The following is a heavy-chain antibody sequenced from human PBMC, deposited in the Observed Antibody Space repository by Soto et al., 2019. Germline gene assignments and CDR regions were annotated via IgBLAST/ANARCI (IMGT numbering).Heavy chain of an antibody. CDR1: GGTFSSYT. V-gene: IGHV1-69*02. CDR3: ARGCDLPVTTDCDWFDP. Sequence: QVQLVQSGAEVKKPGSSVKVSCKASGGTFSSYTISWVRQAPGQGLEWMGRIIPILGIANYAQKFQGRVRLTADKSTSTAYMELSSLRSEDTAVYYCARGCDLPVTTDCDWFDPWGQGTLVTVSS. CDR2: IIPILGIA. J-gene: IGHJ5*02. D-gene: IGHD4-17*01.